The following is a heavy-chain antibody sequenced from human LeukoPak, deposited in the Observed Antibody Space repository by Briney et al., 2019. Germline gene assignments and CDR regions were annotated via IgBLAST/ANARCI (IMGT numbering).Heavy chain of an antibody. J-gene: IGHJ6*02. V-gene: IGHV4-4*02. CDR3: ASIDTNYYYYGMDV. CDR1: GLTFSSYAM. D-gene: IGHD1-26*01. Sequence: GSLTLSCAASGLTFSSYAMSWVRQPPGKGLEWIGEIYHSGSTNYNPSLKSRVTISVDKSKNQFSLKLSSVTAADTAVYYCASIDTNYYYYGMDVWGQGTTVTVSS. CDR2: IYHSGST.